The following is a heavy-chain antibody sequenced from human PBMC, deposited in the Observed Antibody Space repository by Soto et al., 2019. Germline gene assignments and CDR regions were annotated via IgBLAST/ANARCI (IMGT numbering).Heavy chain of an antibody. Sequence: EVQLVESGGGLAQPGGSLRLSCAASGFTFVGYTMSWVRQAPGKGLEWVSAIRNSGESTYYADSVKGRFTISRDNSKNTLYLQVNSLRAEDTAVYFCVKDGWESWGQGTLVTVSS. CDR2: IRNSGEST. D-gene: IGHD6-19*01. V-gene: IGHV3-23*04. CDR3: VKDGWES. CDR1: GFTFVGYT. J-gene: IGHJ4*02.